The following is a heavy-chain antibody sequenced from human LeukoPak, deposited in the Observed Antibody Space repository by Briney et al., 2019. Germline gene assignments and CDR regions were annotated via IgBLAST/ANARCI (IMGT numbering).Heavy chain of an antibody. CDR2: INHSGST. Sequence: PSETLSLTCAVYGGSFSGYYWSWIRQPPGKGLEWIGEINHSGSTNYNPSLKSRVTISVDTSKNQFSLKLSSVTAADTAVYDCARRTSNLFPKYYYYYYYYMDVWGKGTTVTISS. D-gene: IGHD2/OR15-2a*01. CDR3: ARRTSNLFPKYYYYYYYYMDV. V-gene: IGHV4-34*01. J-gene: IGHJ6*03. CDR1: GGSFSGYY.